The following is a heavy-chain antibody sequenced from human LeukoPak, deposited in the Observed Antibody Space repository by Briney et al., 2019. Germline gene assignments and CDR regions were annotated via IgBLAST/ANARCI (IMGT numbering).Heavy chain of an antibody. CDR1: GGSFSGYY. CDR3: ARVTYCSSTSCYSRGRPNYFVY. J-gene: IGHJ4*02. CDR2: INHSGST. V-gene: IGHV4-34*01. D-gene: IGHD2-2*01. Sequence: SETLSLTCAVYGGSFSGYYWSWIRQPPGKGLEWIGEINHSGSTNYNPSLKSRVTISVDTSKNQFSLKLSSVTAADTAVYYCARVTYCSSTSCYSRGRPNYFVYWGQGTLVTVSS.